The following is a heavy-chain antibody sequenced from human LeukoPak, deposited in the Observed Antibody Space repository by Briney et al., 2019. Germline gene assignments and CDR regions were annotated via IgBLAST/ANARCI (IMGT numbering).Heavy chain of an antibody. V-gene: IGHV3-33*01. CDR2: IWYDGSNK. CDR1: GFTFSSYG. CDR3: ARDGGSSGYDLDY. Sequence: QPGRSLRLSCAASGFTFSSYGMRWVRQAPGKGLEWVAVIWYDGSNKYYADSVKGRFTISRDNSKNTLYLQMNSLRAEDTAVYYCARDGGSSGYDLDYWGQGTLVTVSS. D-gene: IGHD5-12*01. J-gene: IGHJ4*02.